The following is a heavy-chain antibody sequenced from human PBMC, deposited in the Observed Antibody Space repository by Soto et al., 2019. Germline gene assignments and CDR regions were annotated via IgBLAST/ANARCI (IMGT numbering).Heavy chain of an antibody. D-gene: IGHD3-22*01. CDR1: GGTFSSYA. V-gene: IGHV1-69*13. CDR2: IIPIFGTA. Sequence: SVKVSCKASGGTFSSYAIRWVRQTPGQGLEWMGGIIPIFGTANYAQNFQGRVTITADESTSTAYMELSSPRSEDTAVYYCARGPYYYDSSGYSVVDYWGQGTLFTVSS. CDR3: ARGPYYYDSSGYSVVDY. J-gene: IGHJ4*02.